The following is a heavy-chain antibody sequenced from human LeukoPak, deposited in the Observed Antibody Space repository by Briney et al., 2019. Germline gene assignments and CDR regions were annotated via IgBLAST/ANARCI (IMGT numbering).Heavy chain of an antibody. V-gene: IGHV3-30-3*01. Sequence: GGSLRLSCAASGFPFNNYAMHWVRQAPGKGLEWVAVISNDGTNKYYTDSVKGRFTISRDNSKSTLYLQMNSLRAEDTAVYSCARAQTLLWEFDGFEILGRGTKVTGSS. CDR1: GFPFNNYA. J-gene: IGHJ3*02. CDR2: ISNDGTNK. CDR3: ARAQTLLWEFDGFEI. D-gene: IGHD3-16*01.